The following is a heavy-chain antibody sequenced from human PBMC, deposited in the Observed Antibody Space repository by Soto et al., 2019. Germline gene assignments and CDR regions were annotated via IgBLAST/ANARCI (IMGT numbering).Heavy chain of an antibody. CDR1: LFTFTESA. J-gene: IGHJ4*02. CDR3: AKGRGSGWAWYFDN. CDR2: ISDPGAST. D-gene: IGHD6-19*01. Sequence: GGPFRLSCSASLFTFTESAINWVRQAPGKGLEWVASISDPGASTLYAESVMGRLSISRDNSKNTLYLQMNSLRGEDTAVYYRAKGRGSGWAWYFDNWGQGTLVTVSS. V-gene: IGHV3-23*01.